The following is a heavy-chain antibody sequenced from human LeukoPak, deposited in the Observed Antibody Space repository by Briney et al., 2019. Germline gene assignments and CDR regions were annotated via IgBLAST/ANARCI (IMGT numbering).Heavy chain of an antibody. Sequence: GASVKVSCKASGYTFTSYDINWVRQATGQGLEWMGWMNPNSGNTGYAQKFQGRVTMTRDTSTSTVYMELSSLRSEDTAVYYCAREVTLARWLLFDYWGQGTLVTVSS. CDR2: MNPNSGNT. CDR3: AREVTLARWLLFDY. CDR1: GYTFTSYD. J-gene: IGHJ4*02. D-gene: IGHD3-22*01. V-gene: IGHV1-8*01.